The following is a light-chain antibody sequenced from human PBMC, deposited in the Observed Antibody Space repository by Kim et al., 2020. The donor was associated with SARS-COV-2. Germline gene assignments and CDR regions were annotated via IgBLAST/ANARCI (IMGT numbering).Light chain of an antibody. CDR3: QAWDTTVV. CDR2: QDK. J-gene: IGLJ2*01. V-gene: IGLV3-1*01. Sequence: SYELTQPPSVSVSPGQTASITCSGDQLGDKYVCWYQQRPGQSPVLVIYQDKNRHSGTPERFSGSNSGNTATLTISGAQAMDGADYYCQAWDTTVVFGGGTQLTVL. CDR1: QLGDKY.